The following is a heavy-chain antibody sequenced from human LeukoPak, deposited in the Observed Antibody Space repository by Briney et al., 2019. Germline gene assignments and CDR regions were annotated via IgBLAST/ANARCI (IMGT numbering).Heavy chain of an antibody. V-gene: IGHV4-34*01. Sequence: SETLSLTCAVYGGSFSGYYWSWIRQPPGKGLECIGEINHSGSTNYNPSLKSRVTISVDTSKNQFSLKLSSVTAADTAVYYCARGPGTIFGVVIIGMVWFDPWGQGTLVTVSS. CDR1: GGSFSGYY. D-gene: IGHD3-3*01. CDR2: INHSGST. CDR3: ARGPGTIFGVVIIGMVWFDP. J-gene: IGHJ5*02.